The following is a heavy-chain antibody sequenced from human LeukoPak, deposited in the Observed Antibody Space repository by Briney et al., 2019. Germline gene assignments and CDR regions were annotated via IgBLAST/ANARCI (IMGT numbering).Heavy chain of an antibody. J-gene: IGHJ4*02. CDR3: ARVCGGYNSCFDY. CDR1: GGTFSSYA. D-gene: IGHD5-24*01. V-gene: IGHV1-2*02. CDR2: INPNSGGT. Sequence: GASVKVSCKASGGTFSSYAISWVRQAPGQGLEWMGWINPNSGGTNYAQKFRGRVTMTRDTSISTAYMELSRLRSDDTAVYYCARVCGGYNSCFDYWGQGTLVTVSS.